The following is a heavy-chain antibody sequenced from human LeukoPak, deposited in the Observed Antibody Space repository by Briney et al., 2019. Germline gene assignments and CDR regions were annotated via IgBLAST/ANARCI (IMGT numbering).Heavy chain of an antibody. D-gene: IGHD6-19*01. CDR2: ISGSGGST. J-gene: IGHJ1*01. CDR1: GFTFSSYA. CDR3: AKDPGIAVAGTGKYFQH. Sequence: GGSLRLSCAASGFTFSSYAMSWVRQAPGKGLEWVSAISGSGGSTYYADSVKGRFTISRDNSKNTLYLQMNSLRAEDTAVYYCAKDPGIAVAGTGKYFQHWGQGTLVTVSS. V-gene: IGHV3-23*01.